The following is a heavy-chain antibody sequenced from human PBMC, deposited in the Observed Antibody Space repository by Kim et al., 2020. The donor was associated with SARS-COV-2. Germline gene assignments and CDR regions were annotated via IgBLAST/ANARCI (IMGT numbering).Heavy chain of an antibody. CDR3: ARLPPYSSSSRIDY. V-gene: IGHV3-21*01. J-gene: IGHJ4*02. Sequence: ADSVKGRFTISRDNAKNSLYLQMNSLRAEDTAVYYCARLPPYSSSSRIDYWGQGTLVTVSS. D-gene: IGHD6-6*01.